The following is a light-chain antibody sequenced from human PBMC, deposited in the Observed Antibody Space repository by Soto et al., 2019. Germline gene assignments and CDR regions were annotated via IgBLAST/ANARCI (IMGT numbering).Light chain of an antibody. Sequence: EIVMTQSPATLSVSPGERGTLSCRASQSVSSNLAWYQQKPGQAPRLLIYGASTRATGIPARFSGSGSGTEFPLTISSLQSEDFALYYCQQYNNWPPYTFGQGTKLEIK. CDR3: QQYNNWPPYT. CDR1: QSVSSN. V-gene: IGKV3-15*01. J-gene: IGKJ2*01. CDR2: GAS.